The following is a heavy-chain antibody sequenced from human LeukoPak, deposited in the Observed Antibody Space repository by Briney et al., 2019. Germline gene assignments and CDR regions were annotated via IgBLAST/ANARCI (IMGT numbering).Heavy chain of an antibody. D-gene: IGHD5-18*01. CDR3: ARGRGRARGYSYGN. CDR2: MNPNSGNT. Sequence: ASVKVSCKASGGTFSSYTISWVRQAPGQGLEWMGWMNPNSGNTGYAQKFQGRVTMTRNTAISTAYMELSSLRSEDTAVYYCARGRGRARGYSYGNWGQGTLVTVSS. V-gene: IGHV1-8*02. CDR1: GGTFSSYT. J-gene: IGHJ4*02.